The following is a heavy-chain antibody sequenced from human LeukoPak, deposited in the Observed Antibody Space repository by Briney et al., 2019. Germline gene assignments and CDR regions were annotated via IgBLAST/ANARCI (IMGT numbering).Heavy chain of an antibody. J-gene: IGHJ5*02. CDR2: IYSGTT. Sequence: AGGSLRLSCTVSGFSVSSNSMSWVRQAPGKGLEWVSFIYSGTTHYSDSVKGRFTISRDNSKNMVFLQMNSLRPDDTAVYYCTKEGLGSGSSWSAWFDPWGQGTLVTVSS. CDR3: TKEGLGSGSSWSAWFDP. V-gene: IGHV3-53*05. D-gene: IGHD3-10*01. CDR1: GFSVSSNS.